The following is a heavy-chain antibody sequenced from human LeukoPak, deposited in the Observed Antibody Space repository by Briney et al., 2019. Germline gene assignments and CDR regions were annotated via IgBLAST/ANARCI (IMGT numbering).Heavy chain of an antibody. V-gene: IGHV3-21*01. Sequence: GGSLRLSCAASGFTFSSYSMNWVRQAPGKGLEWVSSISSSSSYIYYADSVKGRFTISRDNAKNSLYLQMNSLRAEDTAVYYCARDSDISGIEAFDIWGQGTRLTVS. J-gene: IGHJ3*02. CDR1: GFTFSSYS. CDR2: ISSSSSYI. D-gene: IGHD3-22*01. CDR3: ARDSDISGIEAFDI.